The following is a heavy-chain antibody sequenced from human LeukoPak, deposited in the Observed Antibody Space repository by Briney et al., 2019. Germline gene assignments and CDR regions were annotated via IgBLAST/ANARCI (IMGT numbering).Heavy chain of an antibody. CDR2: IYTSGST. CDR3: ARGWGIQLWLQ. Sequence: ASETLSLTCTVSGGSISIYYWSWIRQLAGKGLEWIGRIYTSGSTNYNPSLKSRVTMSVDTSKNQFSLKLSSVTAADTAVYYCARGWGIQLWLQWGQGTLVTVSS. CDR1: GGSISIYY. D-gene: IGHD5-18*01. V-gene: IGHV4-4*07. J-gene: IGHJ4*02.